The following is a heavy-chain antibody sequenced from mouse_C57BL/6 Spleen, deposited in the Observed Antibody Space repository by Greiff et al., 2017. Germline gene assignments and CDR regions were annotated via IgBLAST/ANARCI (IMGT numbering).Heavy chain of an antibody. CDR3: ARDGNYPWYFDV. D-gene: IGHD2-1*01. Sequence: VQLQQSGAELVRPGASVKLSCKASGYTFTDYYINWVKQRPGQGLEWIARIYPGSGNTYYNEKFKGKATLTAEQSSSTAYMQLSSLTSEDSAVYFCARDGNYPWYFDVWGTGTTVTVSS. V-gene: IGHV1-76*01. CDR1: GYTFTDYY. CDR2: IYPGSGNT. J-gene: IGHJ1*03.